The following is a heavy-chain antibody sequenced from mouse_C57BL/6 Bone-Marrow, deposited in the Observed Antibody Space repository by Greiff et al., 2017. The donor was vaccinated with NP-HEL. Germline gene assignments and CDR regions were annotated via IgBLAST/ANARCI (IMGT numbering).Heavy chain of an antibody. J-gene: IGHJ2*01. CDR3: VRHDGSDGFDY. D-gene: IGHD2-3*01. CDR1: GFSFNTYA. CDR2: IRSKSNNYAT. V-gene: IGHV10-1*01. Sequence: EVMLVESGGGLVQPKGSLKLSCAASGFSFNTYAMNWVRQAPGKGLEWVARIRSKSNNYATYYADSVKDRFTISRDDSESMLYLQMNNLKTEDTAMYYCVRHDGSDGFDYWGQGTTLTVSS.